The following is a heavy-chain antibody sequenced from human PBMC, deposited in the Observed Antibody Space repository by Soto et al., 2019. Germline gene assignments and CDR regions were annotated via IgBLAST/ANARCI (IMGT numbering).Heavy chain of an antibody. Sequence: EVQLLESGGGLVQPGGSLRVSCAASGFTFSNYAMSWVRQAPGKGPEWVSGISGSGDNKYYAGSVEGRFTISRDNSKNMFLLKINSRRAEDTAVYYCAKDHCSDNTCRIVITNWFDPWGQGTLVIVSS. D-gene: IGHD3-22*01. CDR2: ISGSGDNK. CDR3: AKDHCSDNTCRIVITNWFDP. V-gene: IGHV3-23*01. CDR1: GFTFSNYA. J-gene: IGHJ5*02.